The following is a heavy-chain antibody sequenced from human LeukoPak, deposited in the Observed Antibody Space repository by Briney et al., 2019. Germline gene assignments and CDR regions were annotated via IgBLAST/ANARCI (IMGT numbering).Heavy chain of an antibody. D-gene: IGHD3-10*01. Sequence: SETLSLTCTVSGGSLSNGSYYWSWIRQPPGKGLEWIGYFYYSWNAKYNPSLKSRVPISVETSKNQFSLKLSSVTAADTAVYYCARDHLWFGASQGHYGMDVWGKGTTVTVSS. CDR1: GGSLSNGSYY. V-gene: IGHV4-61*01. J-gene: IGHJ6*04. CDR2: FYYSWNA. CDR3: ARDHLWFGASQGHYGMDV.